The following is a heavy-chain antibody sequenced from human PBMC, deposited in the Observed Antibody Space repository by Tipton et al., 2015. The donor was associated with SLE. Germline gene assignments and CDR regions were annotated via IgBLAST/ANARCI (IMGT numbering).Heavy chain of an antibody. V-gene: IGHV4-4*07. CDR3: ARGVLSSSWTLDGMDV. D-gene: IGHD6-13*01. CDR1: GGSISGYY. J-gene: IGHJ6*02. CDR2: ISTSAST. Sequence: LRLSCTVSGGSISGYYWSWVRQPAGKGLEWIGRISTSASTIYNPSLRSRVTLSSDTPKNQFSLRGRSVTAADTAVYYSARGVLSSSWTLDGMDVWGQGTTVTVSS.